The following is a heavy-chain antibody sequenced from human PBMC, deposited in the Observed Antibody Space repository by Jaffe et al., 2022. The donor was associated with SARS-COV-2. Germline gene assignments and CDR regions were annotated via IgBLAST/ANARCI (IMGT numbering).Heavy chain of an antibody. Sequence: EVQLVESGGGLIEPGGSLRLSCAASGFTFSNAWMSWVRQAPGKGLEWVGRIKSKADGGSLDFAAPVKGRFTISRDDSKDTLYLQMSGLKTEDTAVYFCSKNRGYGFDYWGQGALVTVAS. CDR3: SKNRGYGFDY. CDR1: GFTFSNAW. V-gene: IGHV3-15*01. J-gene: IGHJ4*02. D-gene: IGHD5-12*01. CDR2: IKSKADGGSL.